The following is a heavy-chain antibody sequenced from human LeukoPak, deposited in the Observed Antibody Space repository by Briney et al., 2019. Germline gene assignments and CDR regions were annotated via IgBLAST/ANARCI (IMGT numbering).Heavy chain of an antibody. V-gene: IGHV3-23*01. J-gene: IGHJ6*02. CDR2: ISGCGGTT. CDR3: ARDRGIAARPEAEVYYYYYGMDV. CDR1: GFTFSSYA. D-gene: IGHD6-6*01. Sequence: GGSLRLSCAASGFTFSSYAMNWVRQAPGKGLEWVSVISGCGGTTYYADSVKGRFTISRDNSKNTLYLQMNSLRAEDTAVYYCARDRGIAARPEAEVYYYYYGMDVWGQGTTVTVSS.